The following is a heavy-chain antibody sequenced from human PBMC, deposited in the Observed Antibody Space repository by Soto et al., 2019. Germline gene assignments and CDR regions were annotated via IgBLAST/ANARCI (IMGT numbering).Heavy chain of an antibody. V-gene: IGHV3-21*01. CDR2: ISSSGTYI. CDR1: GFTFSGYT. Sequence: GGSLRLSCAASGFTFSGYTMNWVRQAPGKGLEWVSSISSSGTYIYYADSVKGRFTVSRDNAKNSLYLQMNSLRAEDTAVFYCASYGYCSGDNCQGPRGLVDYWGQGTLVTVSS. D-gene: IGHD2-15*01. J-gene: IGHJ4*02. CDR3: ASYGYCSGDNCQGPRGLVDY.